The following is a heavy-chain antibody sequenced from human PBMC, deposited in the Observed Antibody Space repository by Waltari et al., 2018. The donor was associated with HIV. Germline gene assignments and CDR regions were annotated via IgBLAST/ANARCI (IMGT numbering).Heavy chain of an antibody. CDR2: INTETVIP. CDR3: GRSPGRSVDY. Sequence: QVQLVQSGSELKAPGASVKVSCKASGYTFTTYGINWVRQAPGQGLEWMGWINTETVIPTYAQGFTGRFVFSFDTSVTSAYLQITSLRSEDTAVYYCGRSPGRSVDYWGQGTLVTVFS. CDR1: GYTFTTYG. D-gene: IGHD3-10*01. V-gene: IGHV7-4-1*02. J-gene: IGHJ4*02.